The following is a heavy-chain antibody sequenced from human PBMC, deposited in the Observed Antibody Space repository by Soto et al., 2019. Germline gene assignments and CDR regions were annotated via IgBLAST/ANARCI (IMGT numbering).Heavy chain of an antibody. V-gene: IGHV3-30*18. CDR1: GFTFNTYG. Sequence: PGGSLRLSCAASGFTFNTYGMHWVRQAPGKGLEWVAVISYDGSKKYFADSVKGRFAISRDNSQNTLFLQMNSLRPEDTAVYFCAKSDSYHAGRRDYFYGLDVWGPGT. CDR2: ISYDGSKK. CDR3: AKSDSYHAGRRDYFYGLDV. D-gene: IGHD1-1*01. J-gene: IGHJ6*02.